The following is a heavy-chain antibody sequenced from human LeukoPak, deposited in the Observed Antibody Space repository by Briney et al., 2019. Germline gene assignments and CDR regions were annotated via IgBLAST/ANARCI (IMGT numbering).Heavy chain of an antibody. CDR3: AKAAAGTSGYFDY. V-gene: IGHV3-7*03. J-gene: IGHJ4*02. D-gene: IGHD6-13*01. CDR1: GFTFSSYW. Sequence: GGSLRLSCATSGFTFSSYWMNWARQAPGKGLEWVASINHNGNVNYYVDSVKGRFTISRDNAKNSLYLQMNSLRAEDTALYYCAKAAAGTSGYFDYWGQGTLVTVSS. CDR2: INHNGNVN.